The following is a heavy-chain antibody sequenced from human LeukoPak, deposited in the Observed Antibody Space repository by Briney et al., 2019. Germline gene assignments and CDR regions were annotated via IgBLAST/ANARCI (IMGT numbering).Heavy chain of an antibody. CDR3: ARRRITIFGVVIFDAFDI. V-gene: IGHV3-30-3*01. J-gene: IGHJ3*02. Sequence: GGSLRLSCAASGFTFRDYAMHWVRQAPGKGLDWVAVISFDGTNKYYADSVKGRFTISRDNSKNTLYLQMNGLRAEDTAVYYCARRRITIFGVVIFDAFDIWGQGTMVTVSS. CDR1: GFTFRDYA. CDR2: ISFDGTNK. D-gene: IGHD3-3*01.